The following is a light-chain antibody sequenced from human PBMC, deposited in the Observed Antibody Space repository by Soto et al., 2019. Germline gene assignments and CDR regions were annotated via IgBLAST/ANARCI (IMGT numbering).Light chain of an antibody. J-gene: IGKJ3*01. CDR3: QQYNKWPLFT. V-gene: IGKV3-15*01. CDR2: GGS. CDR1: QSISSN. Sequence: EIVMTQSPDILSVSPGERATLSCRASQSISSNLAWYQQRPGQSPRLLIYGGSTRATGIPARFRGSGSGTDFTLTISSQQSEYFAIYYGQQYNKWPLFTFGPGTRVDIK.